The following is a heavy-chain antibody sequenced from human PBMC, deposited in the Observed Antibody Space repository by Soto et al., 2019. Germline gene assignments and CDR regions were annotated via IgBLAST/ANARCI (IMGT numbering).Heavy chain of an antibody. CDR1: GGSISSGTYY. CDR3: ARRLSGSSAFDF. Sequence: QVQLQESGPGLLKPSQTLSLTCSVFGGSISSGTYYWSWIRHRPGKGLQWIGYMYNSGTSSYSPSLKSRSGLSVDTSKNQFSLKLTSVTAADTATYFCARRLSGSSAFDFWGLGILVTVSS. D-gene: IGHD2-15*01. J-gene: IGHJ4*01. CDR2: MYNSGTS. V-gene: IGHV4-31*03.